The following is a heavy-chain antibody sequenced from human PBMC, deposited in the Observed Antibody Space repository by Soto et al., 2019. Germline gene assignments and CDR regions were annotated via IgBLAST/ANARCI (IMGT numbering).Heavy chain of an antibody. Sequence: QLQLQESGSGLVKPSQTLSLTCAVSGGSISSDGYSWSWIRQPPGKGLEWIGYIYHSGSTYYNPSLKSRVTISVDRSKNQFSLKLSSVTAADTAMYYCASAGGSWFDYWGQGTLVTVSS. J-gene: IGHJ4*02. CDR3: ASAGGSWFDY. CDR1: GGSISSDGYS. D-gene: IGHD2-15*01. V-gene: IGHV4-30-2*01. CDR2: IYHSGST.